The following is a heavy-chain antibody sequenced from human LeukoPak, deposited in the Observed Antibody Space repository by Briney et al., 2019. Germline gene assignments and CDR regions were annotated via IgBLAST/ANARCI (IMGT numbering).Heavy chain of an antibody. CDR2: INHSGST. J-gene: IGHJ6*03. CDR1: GGSFSGYY. CDR3: ARALAASGSYFVDYYYYYMDV. Sequence: SETLSLTCAVYGGSFSGYYWSWIRQPPGKGLEWIGEINHSGSTNYNPSLKSRVTISVDTSKNQFSLKLSSVTAADTAVYYCARALAASGSYFVDYYYYYMDVWGKGTTVTISS. D-gene: IGHD1-26*01. V-gene: IGHV4-34*01.